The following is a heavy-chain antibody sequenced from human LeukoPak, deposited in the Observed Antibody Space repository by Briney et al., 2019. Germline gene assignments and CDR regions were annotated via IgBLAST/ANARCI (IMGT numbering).Heavy chain of an antibody. J-gene: IGHJ4*02. CDR1: GFTFSSYW. D-gene: IGHD6-13*01. CDR3: ARARLHSKYPYSSSWYGPYFDY. V-gene: IGHV4-34*01. CDR2: INHSGST. Sequence: GSLRLSCAASGFTFSSYWMSWIRQPPGKGLEWIGEINHSGSTNYNPSLKSRVTISVDTSKNQFSLKLSSVTAADTAVYYCARARLHSKYPYSSSWYGPYFDYWGQGTLVTVSS.